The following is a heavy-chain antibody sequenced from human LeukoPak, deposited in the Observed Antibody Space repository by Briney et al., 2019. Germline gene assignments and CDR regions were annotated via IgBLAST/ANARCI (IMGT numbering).Heavy chain of an antibody. CDR2: ISGSGGST. J-gene: IGHJ4*02. Sequence: RPGGSLRLSCAASGSTFSSYAMSWVRQAPGKGLEWVSAISGSGGSTYYADSVKGRFTISRDNSKNTLYLQMNSLRAEDTAVYYCAKDGQLTVTYDYWGQGTLVTVSS. CDR1: GSTFSSYA. D-gene: IGHD4-17*01. CDR3: AKDGQLTVTYDY. V-gene: IGHV3-23*01.